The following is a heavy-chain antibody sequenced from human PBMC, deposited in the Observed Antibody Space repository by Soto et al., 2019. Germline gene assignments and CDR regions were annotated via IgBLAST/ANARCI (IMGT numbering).Heavy chain of an antibody. CDR3: AKAFGVGDIVVVVADTGIGYGAFDI. D-gene: IGHD2-15*01. J-gene: IGHJ3*02. CDR1: GFTFSSYA. Sequence: EVQLLESGGGLVQPGGSLRLSCAASGFTFSSYAMSWVRQAPGKGLEWVSAISGSGGSTYYADSVKGRFTISRDNSKNKLYLQMNSLRTEDTAVYYCAKAFGVGDIVVVVADTGIGYGAFDIWGQGTMVTVSS. CDR2: ISGSGGST. V-gene: IGHV3-23*01.